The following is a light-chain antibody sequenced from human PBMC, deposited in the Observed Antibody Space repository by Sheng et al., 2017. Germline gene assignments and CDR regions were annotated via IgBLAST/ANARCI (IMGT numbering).Light chain of an antibody. J-gene: IGLJ3*02. V-gene: IGLV2-14*03. CDR3: SSYTSSRTWV. CDR2: DVS. CDR1: THDVGGYNY. Sequence: QSALTQPASVSGSPGQSITISCTGTTHDVGGYNYVSWYQQHPGKAPKLMIYDVSNRPSGVSNRFSGSKSGNTASLTISGLHAEDEADYHCSSYTSSRTWVFGGGTKADRP.